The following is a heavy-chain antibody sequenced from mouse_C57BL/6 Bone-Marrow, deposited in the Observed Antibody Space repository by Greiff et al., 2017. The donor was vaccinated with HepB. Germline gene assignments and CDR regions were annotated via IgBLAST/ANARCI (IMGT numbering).Heavy chain of an antibody. CDR1: GYSITSGYY. D-gene: IGHD1-1*01. CDR3: ARENITTVVYWYFDV. V-gene: IGHV3-6*01. J-gene: IGHJ1*03. CDR2: ISYDGSN. Sequence: EVKLVESGPGLVKPSQSLSLTCSVTGYSITSGYYWNWIRQFPGNKLEWMGYISYDGSNNYNPSLKNRISITRDTSKNQFFLKLNSVTTEDTATYYCARENITTVVYWYFDVWGTGTTVTVSS.